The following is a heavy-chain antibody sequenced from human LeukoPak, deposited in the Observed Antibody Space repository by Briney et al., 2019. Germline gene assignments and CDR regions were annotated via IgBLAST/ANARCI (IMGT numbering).Heavy chain of an antibody. D-gene: IGHD6-13*01. CDR1: GFTFSSYS. CDR3: AKDATPALGTVYIDV. CDR2: IGSSSSYI. Sequence: GGSLRLSCAASGFTFSSYSMNWVRQAPGKGLEWVSSIGSSSSYIHYADSVEGRFTISRDNDKNSIYLQMNSLRAEDTAVYYCAKDATPALGTVYIDVWGKGTTVTISS. J-gene: IGHJ6*03. V-gene: IGHV3-21*06.